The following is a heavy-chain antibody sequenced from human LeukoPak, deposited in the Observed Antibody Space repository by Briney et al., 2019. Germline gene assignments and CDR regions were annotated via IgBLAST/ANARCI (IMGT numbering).Heavy chain of an antibody. D-gene: IGHD6-19*01. CDR1: GGSISSGGYY. V-gene: IGHV4-30-2*03. CDR2: IYHSGST. J-gene: IGHJ6*03. CDR3: ARHEVAGTGYYYYMDV. Sequence: SETLSLTRTVSGGSISSGGYYWSWIRQPPGKGLEWIGYIYHSGSTYYNPSLKSRVTISVDTSKNQFSLKLSSVTAADTAVYYCARHEVAGTGYYYYMDVWGKGTTVTVSS.